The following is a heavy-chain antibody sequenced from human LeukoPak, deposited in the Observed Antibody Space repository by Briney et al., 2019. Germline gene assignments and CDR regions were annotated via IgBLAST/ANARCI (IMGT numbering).Heavy chain of an antibody. Sequence: AGGSLRLSCAASGFTFSSYWMHWVRQAPGKGLVWVSRINTDGSDTTYADSVKGRFTVSRDSSENTLYLQMNGLRAEDTAVYFCAKGSGSFSSYYYYMDVWGKGTTVTVSS. CDR3: AKGSGSFSSYYYYMDV. D-gene: IGHD1-26*01. CDR1: GFTFSSYW. J-gene: IGHJ6*03. V-gene: IGHV3-74*01. CDR2: INTDGSDT.